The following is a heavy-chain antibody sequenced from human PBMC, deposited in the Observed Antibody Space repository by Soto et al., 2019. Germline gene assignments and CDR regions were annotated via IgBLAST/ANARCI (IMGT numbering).Heavy chain of an antibody. V-gene: IGHV1-69*13. CDR1: GYTFTSNG. CDR2: IIPIFGTA. CDR3: ARDRYSSSPGQFDP. D-gene: IGHD6-6*01. Sequence: GASVKPSCTASGYTFTSNGISWVRQAPGQGLEWMGGIIPIFGTANYAQKFRGRVTITADESTSTAYMELSSLRSEDTAVYYCARDRYSSSPGQFDPWGQGTMVTVSS. J-gene: IGHJ5*02.